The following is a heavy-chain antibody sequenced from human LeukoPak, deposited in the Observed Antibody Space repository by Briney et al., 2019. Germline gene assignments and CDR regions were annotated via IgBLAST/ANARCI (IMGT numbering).Heavy chain of an antibody. CDR3: ATDMGDCTDGSCAYSMDV. J-gene: IGHJ6*02. CDR2: ISWNSGSI. D-gene: IGHD2-15*01. CDR1: GITFDDYA. V-gene: IGHV3-9*01. Sequence: PGRSLRLSCAASGITFDDYAMHWVRQAPGKGLEWVSGISWNSGSIGYADSVKGRFTISRDNAKNSLYLQMNSLRAEDTALYYCATDMGDCTDGSCAYSMDVWGQGTTVTVSS.